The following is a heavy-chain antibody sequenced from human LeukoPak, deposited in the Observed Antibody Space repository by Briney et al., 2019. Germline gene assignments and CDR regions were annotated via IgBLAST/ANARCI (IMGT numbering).Heavy chain of an antibody. J-gene: IGHJ4*02. Sequence: ASVKVSCKASGGTFSSYAISWVRQALGQGLEWMGGIIPIFGTANYAQKFQGRVTITADESTSAAYMELSRLRSDDTAVYYCARVWGSSSSIDYWGQGTLVTVSS. D-gene: IGHD6-6*01. CDR2: IIPIFGTA. CDR3: ARVWGSSSSIDY. CDR1: GGTFSSYA. V-gene: IGHV1-69*01.